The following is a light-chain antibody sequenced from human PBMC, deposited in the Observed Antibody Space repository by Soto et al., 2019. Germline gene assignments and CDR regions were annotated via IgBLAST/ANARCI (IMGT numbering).Light chain of an antibody. J-gene: IGKJ4*01. CDR1: QSVLYSSNNKNY. CDR3: QQYYSTPLT. Sequence: DIVMTQSPDSLAVSLGERATINCKSSQSVLYSSNNKNYLAWYQQKPGQPPKLLIYWGSTRESVVPDRFSGSGSGTDFTLTISSLQSEDVSVYYCQQYYSTPLTFGGGTKVESK. CDR2: WGS. V-gene: IGKV4-1*01.